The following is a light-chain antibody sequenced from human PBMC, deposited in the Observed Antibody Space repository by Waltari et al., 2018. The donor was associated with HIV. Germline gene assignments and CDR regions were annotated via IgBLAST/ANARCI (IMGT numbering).Light chain of an antibody. CDR1: SPNSASNGSNE. CDR2: RNG. CDR3: AAWDDRLKTVL. Sequence: QSVLTQPPSASGTPGQRVTISCSGSSPNSASNGSNEVYWYQQPPGTTPTLLIQRNGQRPSGFPDRFSGSKSGTSASLAISGLRSEDEAHYYCAAWDDRLKTVLFGGGTKLTVL. J-gene: IGLJ2*01. V-gene: IGLV1-47*01.